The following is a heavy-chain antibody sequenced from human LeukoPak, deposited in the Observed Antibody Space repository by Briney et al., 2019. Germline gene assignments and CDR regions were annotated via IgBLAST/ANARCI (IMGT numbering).Heavy chain of an antibody. CDR3: ARGSDGETTSIAGRQKRYFDY. CDR2: VFDSGST. Sequence: TSETLSLTCTVSGGSISNYWWSWIRQPPGKGLEWIGYVFDSGSTNYNPSLKSRVNISVDTSKKQFSLKVSSVTAADTAVYYCARGSDGETTSIAGRQKRYFDYWGQGTLVTVSA. CDR1: GGSISNYW. J-gene: IGHJ4*02. D-gene: IGHD6-6*01. V-gene: IGHV4-59*01.